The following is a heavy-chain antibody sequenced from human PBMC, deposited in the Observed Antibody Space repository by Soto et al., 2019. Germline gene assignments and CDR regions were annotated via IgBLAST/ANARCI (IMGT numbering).Heavy chain of an antibody. CDR2: TYYRSQWNS. CDR3: VRGRVTAFDI. D-gene: IGHD2-21*02. Sequence: PSQTLSLTCAVSEDSLSSSDVAWNWIRQSPWRGLVWLGRTYYRSQWNSHYAVSVQSRISIDPDTSKNHFSLQLNSVTPEDTAVYYCVRGRVTAFDIWAQGTMVTVSS. CDR1: EDSLSSSDVA. J-gene: IGHJ3*02. V-gene: IGHV6-1*01.